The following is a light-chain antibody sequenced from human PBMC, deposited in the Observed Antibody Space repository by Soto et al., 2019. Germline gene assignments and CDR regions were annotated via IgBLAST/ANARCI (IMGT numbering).Light chain of an antibody. V-gene: IGLV1-40*01. Sequence: QSVLTQTPSVSGAPGQRVTISCTGRSSNIGAGYDVHWYQHLPGTAPKLLIYGTTNRPSGVPDRFSGSKSGISASLAITGLRAEDEADYYCHSYDSSLSASVFGDGTKVTV. CDR2: GTT. CDR3: HSYDSSLSASV. CDR1: SSNIGAGYD. J-gene: IGLJ1*01.